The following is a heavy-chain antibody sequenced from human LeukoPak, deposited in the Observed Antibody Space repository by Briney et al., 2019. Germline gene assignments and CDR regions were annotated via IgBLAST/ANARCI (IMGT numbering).Heavy chain of an antibody. Sequence: PGGSLRLSCAASSFTFSGYGMHWVRQAPGKGLEWVAVIWFDGSIKYYADSVKGRFTISRDNAKNSLYLLMNSLRTEDTAVYYCAATYYYDGSGDYWGQGTLVTVSS. CDR2: IWFDGSIK. CDR3: AATYYYDGSGDY. CDR1: SFTFSGYG. D-gene: IGHD3-22*01. V-gene: IGHV3-33*03. J-gene: IGHJ4*02.